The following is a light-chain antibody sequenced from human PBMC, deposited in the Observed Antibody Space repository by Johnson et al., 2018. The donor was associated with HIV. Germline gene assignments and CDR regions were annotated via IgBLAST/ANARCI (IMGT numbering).Light chain of an antibody. CDR1: SSNIGNNY. CDR2: DNN. Sequence: QPVLTQPPSVSAAPGQKVSISCSGSSSNIGNNYVSWYQQLPGTATKLLIYDNNKRPSGIPDRFSGSKSGTSATLGITGLQTGDEADYYCGTWDNSLSAGVFGSGTKVTVL. CDR3: GTWDNSLSAGV. J-gene: IGLJ1*01. V-gene: IGLV1-51*01.